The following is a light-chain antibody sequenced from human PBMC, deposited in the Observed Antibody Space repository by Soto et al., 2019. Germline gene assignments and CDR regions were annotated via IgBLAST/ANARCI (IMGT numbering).Light chain of an antibody. CDR3: QQYNNWPPEYT. CDR2: GAS. Sequence: EIVMTQSPATLSVSPGERATLSCRASQSVNSNLAWDQQKPGQAPRLLIYGASTRATGIPARFSGSGSGTEFTLTISSLQSEDFAVYYCQQYNNWPPEYTFGQGTKLEIK. CDR1: QSVNSN. J-gene: IGKJ2*01. V-gene: IGKV3-15*01.